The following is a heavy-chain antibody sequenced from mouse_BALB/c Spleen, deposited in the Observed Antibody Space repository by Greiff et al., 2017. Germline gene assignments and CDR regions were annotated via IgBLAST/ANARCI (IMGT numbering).Heavy chain of an antibody. CDR3: ATLGGYYAMDY. CDR2: ISYSGST. Sequence: EVKLVESGPGLVKPSQSLSLTCTVTGYSITSDYAWNWIRQFPGNKLEWMGYISYSGSTSYNPSLKSRISITRDTSKNQFFLQLNSVTTEDTATYYCATLGGYYAMDYWGQGTSVTVSS. CDR1: GYSITSDYA. V-gene: IGHV3-2*02. J-gene: IGHJ4*01. D-gene: IGHD3-3*01.